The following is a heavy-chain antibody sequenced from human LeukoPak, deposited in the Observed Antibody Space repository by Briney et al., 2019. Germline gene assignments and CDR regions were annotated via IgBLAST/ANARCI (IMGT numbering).Heavy chain of an antibody. CDR2: MNPNSGNT. CDR3: ARSPYQGYYYYYMDV. J-gene: IGHJ6*03. CDR1: GYTFTSYD. D-gene: IGHD2-2*01. V-gene: IGHV1-8*01. Sequence: ASVKVSCKASGYTFTSYDINWVRQATGQGLEWMGWMNPNSGNTGYAQKFQGRVTVTRNTSISTAYMELSSLRSEDTAVYYCARSPYQGYYYYYMDVWGKGTTVTVSS.